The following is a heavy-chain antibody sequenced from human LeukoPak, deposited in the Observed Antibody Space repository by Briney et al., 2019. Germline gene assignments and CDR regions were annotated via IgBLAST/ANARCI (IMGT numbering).Heavy chain of an antibody. CDR2: IYYSGST. D-gene: IGHD3-3*01. CDR1: GGSISSSSYY. CDR3: ARNVLRFLEWLSDFDY. J-gene: IGHJ4*02. Sequence: SETLSLTCTVSGGSISSSSYYWGWIRQPPGKGLEWIGSIYYSGSTYYNPSLKSRVTISVDTSKNQFSLKLSSVTAADTAVYYCARNVLRFLEWLSDFDYWGQGTLVTVSP. V-gene: IGHV4-39*01.